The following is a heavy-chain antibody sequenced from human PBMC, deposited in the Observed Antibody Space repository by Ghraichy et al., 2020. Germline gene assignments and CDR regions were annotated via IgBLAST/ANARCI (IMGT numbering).Heavy chain of an antibody. CDR2: ISAYNGNT. D-gene: IGHD3-22*01. Sequence: ASVKGSCKASGYTFTSYGISCVRHAPGQGLEWMGWISAYNGNTNYAQKLQGRVTMTTDTSTSTAYMELRSLRSDDTAVYYCARVTYDSSGFFYFDYWGQGTLVTVSS. J-gene: IGHJ4*02. CDR1: GYTFTSYG. CDR3: ARVTYDSSGFFYFDY. V-gene: IGHV1-18*01.